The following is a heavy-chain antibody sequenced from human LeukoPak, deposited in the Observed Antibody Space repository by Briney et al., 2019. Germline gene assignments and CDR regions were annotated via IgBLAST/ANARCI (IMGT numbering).Heavy chain of an antibody. Sequence: PETLSLTCAVYGGSFSSYSWIFIRQPPGKGLEWIGEFDDGEGTNYNPSLKSRATISVDTSKNQFSLKLSSVTAADTAMYYCASRFTMPLIRGAFDIWGQGTMVIVSS. CDR2: FDDGEGT. D-gene: IGHD3-10*01. V-gene: IGHV4-34*01. J-gene: IGHJ3*02. CDR3: ASRFTMPLIRGAFDI. CDR1: GGSFSSYS.